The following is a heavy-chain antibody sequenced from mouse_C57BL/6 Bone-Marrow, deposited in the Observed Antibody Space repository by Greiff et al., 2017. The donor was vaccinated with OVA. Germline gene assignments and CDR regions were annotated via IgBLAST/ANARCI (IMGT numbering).Heavy chain of an antibody. V-gene: IGHV5-6*01. CDR1: GFTFSSYG. CDR3: AKKDSAGPFAY. D-gene: IGHD3-2*02. Sequence: EVHLVESGGDLVKPGGSLKLSCAASGFTFSSYGMSWVRQTPDKRLEWVATISTGGSYTYYQDSVKGRFTISRDNAKNTLYLQMSSLKSEDTAMYYCAKKDSAGPFAYWGQGTLVTVSA. J-gene: IGHJ3*01. CDR2: ISTGGSYT.